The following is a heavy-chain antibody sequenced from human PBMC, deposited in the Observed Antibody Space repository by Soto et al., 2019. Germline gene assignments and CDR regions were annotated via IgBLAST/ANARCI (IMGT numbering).Heavy chain of an antibody. CDR3: ANQDFRGPTGTT. V-gene: IGHV3-23*01. CDR2: INYSGATT. J-gene: IGHJ4*02. D-gene: IGHD1-1*01. Sequence: XGSLRLSCAASGFTFSSYSMCWVRQAAGKGLEWVSLINYSGATTYYADSVKGRFTISRDNSKSTLYLQLSSLRADDTAVYYCANQDFRGPTGTTWGQGSLVTVSS. CDR1: GFTFSSYS.